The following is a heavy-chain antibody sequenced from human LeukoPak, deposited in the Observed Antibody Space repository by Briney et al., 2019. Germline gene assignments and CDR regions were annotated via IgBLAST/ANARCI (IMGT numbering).Heavy chain of an antibody. D-gene: IGHD6-19*01. Sequence: GGSLRLSCAASGFIFSRNSMNWVRQAPGKGLEWVSSISSSSSYIYYADSVKGRFTISRDNAKNSLYLQMNSLRAEDTAVYYCAREPGAGVHYWGQGTLVTVSS. CDR2: ISSSSSYI. V-gene: IGHV3-21*01. CDR1: GFIFSRNS. CDR3: AREPGAGVHY. J-gene: IGHJ4*02.